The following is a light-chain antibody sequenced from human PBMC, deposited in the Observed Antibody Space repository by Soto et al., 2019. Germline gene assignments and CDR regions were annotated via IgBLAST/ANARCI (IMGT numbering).Light chain of an antibody. CDR2: DAS. V-gene: IGKV3-11*01. CDR1: QSVNNY. Sequence: EIVLTQSPATLSLSPGERATLSCRASQSVNNYLAWYQQKPGQAPRLLISDASNRATGISARFSGSRSGTDFTLTISSLEPEDFAVYYCQQRRSWPPAFGGWTKVEIK. J-gene: IGKJ4*01. CDR3: QQRRSWPPA.